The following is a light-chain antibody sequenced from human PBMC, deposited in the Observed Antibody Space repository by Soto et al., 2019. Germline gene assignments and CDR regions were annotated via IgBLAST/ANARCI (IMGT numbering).Light chain of an antibody. J-gene: IGKJ4*01. CDR2: GAS. Sequence: EIEMTQSPATLSVSPGERAPLSCRASHSVHRHLAWYPQKPGQAPRLLIYGASPRPTGIPARFSGSGSGADFTLPLSSLQSEDFAVYYCQQYDKWPLNFGGGNKVDIK. V-gene: IGKV3D-15*01. CDR3: QQYDKWPLN. CDR1: HSVHRH.